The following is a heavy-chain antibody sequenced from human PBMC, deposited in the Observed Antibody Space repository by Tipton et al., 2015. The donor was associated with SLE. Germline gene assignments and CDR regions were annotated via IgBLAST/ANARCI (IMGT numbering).Heavy chain of an antibody. D-gene: IGHD3-9*01. J-gene: IGHJ3*02. CDR1: GFTFSSYA. V-gene: IGHV3-30*04. Sequence: SLRLSCAASGFTFSSYAMHWVRQAPGKGLEWVAVISYDGSNKYYADSVKGRFTISRDNSKNTLYLQMNSLRAEDTAVYYCAKGRFDWSPEPFDIWGQGTMVTVSS. CDR2: ISYDGSNK. CDR3: AKGRFDWSPEPFDI.